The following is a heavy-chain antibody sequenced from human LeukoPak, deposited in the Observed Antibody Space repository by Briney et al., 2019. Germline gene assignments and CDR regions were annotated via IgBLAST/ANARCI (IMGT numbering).Heavy chain of an antibody. D-gene: IGHD3-10*01. Sequence: SETLSLTCSVSGGSISSSSYYWGWIRQPPGKGLELIGSIYYSGSTYYNPSLKSRATISVDTSKNQFSLKLSSVTAADTAVYYCARDPQEGSGSSIDYWGQGTLVTVS. CDR1: GGSISSSSYY. J-gene: IGHJ4*02. CDR3: ARDPQEGSGSSIDY. V-gene: IGHV4-39*07. CDR2: IYYSGST.